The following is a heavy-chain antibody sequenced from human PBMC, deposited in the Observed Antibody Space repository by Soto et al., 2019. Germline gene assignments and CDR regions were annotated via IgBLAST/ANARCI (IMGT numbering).Heavy chain of an antibody. D-gene: IGHD2-2*02. Sequence: LSLTCTVSGGSISSSSYYWGWIRQPPGKGLEWIGSIYYSGSTYYNPSLKSRVTISVDTSKNQFSLKLSSVTAADTAVYYCARLLYCSSTSCYTTWWFDPWGQGTLVTVSS. CDR1: GGSISSSSYY. CDR3: ARLLYCSSTSCYTTWWFDP. V-gene: IGHV4-39*01. J-gene: IGHJ5*02. CDR2: IYYSGST.